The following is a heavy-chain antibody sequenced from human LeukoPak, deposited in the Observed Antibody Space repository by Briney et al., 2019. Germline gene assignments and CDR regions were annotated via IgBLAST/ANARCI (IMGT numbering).Heavy chain of an antibody. V-gene: IGHV3-23*01. J-gene: IGHJ5*02. CDR2: ISGSGGST. CDR3: ANWRREISLWNWFDP. D-gene: IGHD1-26*01. CDR1: RFTFSSYA. Sequence: AGGSLRLSCAASRFTFSSYAMSWVRQAPGKGLEWVSAISGSGGSTYYADSVKGRFTISRDNSKNTLYLQMNSLRAEDTAVYYCANWRREISLWNWFDPWGQGTLVTVSS.